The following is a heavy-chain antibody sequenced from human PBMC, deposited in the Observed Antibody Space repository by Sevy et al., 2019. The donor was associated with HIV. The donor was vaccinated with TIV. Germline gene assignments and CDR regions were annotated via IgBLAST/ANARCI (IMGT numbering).Heavy chain of an antibody. CDR1: GFTLSNYW. CDR2: MAQDGSEK. D-gene: IGHD6-19*01. V-gene: IGHV3-7*01. Sequence: GGSLRLSCAASGFTLSNYWMAWLRQAPGKGLEWVANMAQDGSEKYYVDSVKGRFTISRDSAKNSLYLQMNNLRAEDTAVYYCARDRRQWLYWGRGTLVTVSS. CDR3: ARDRRQWLY. J-gene: IGHJ4*02.